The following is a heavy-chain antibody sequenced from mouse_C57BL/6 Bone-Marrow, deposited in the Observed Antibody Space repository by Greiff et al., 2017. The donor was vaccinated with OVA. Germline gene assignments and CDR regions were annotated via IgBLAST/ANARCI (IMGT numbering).Heavy chain of an antibody. Sequence: EVKLVESGGGLVQPGGSLKLSCAASGFTFSDYGMHWVRQAPETGLEWVAYISSGSSTIYYADTVKGRFTISSDNAKNTLFLQMTSLRSEDTAMYYCARPFVYDYDSYFDYWGQGTTLTVSS. D-gene: IGHD2-4*01. CDR3: ARPFVYDYDSYFDY. CDR2: ISSGSSTI. V-gene: IGHV5-17*01. J-gene: IGHJ2*01. CDR1: GFTFSDYG.